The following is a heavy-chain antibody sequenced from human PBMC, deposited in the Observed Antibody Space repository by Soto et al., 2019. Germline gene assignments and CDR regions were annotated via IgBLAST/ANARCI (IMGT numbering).Heavy chain of an antibody. Sequence: QVQLQESGPGLVKPSQTLSRTCTVSGGSISSGGYYWSWIHQHPGKGLEWIGYIYYSGSTYYNPSLKSRVTMSVDTSENQFSLRLSSVTAADTAVYYCARKDSGYADYMDVWGKGTTVTVSS. D-gene: IGHD5-12*01. CDR1: GGSISSGGYY. CDR2: IYYSGST. CDR3: ARKDSGYADYMDV. J-gene: IGHJ6*03. V-gene: IGHV4-31*03.